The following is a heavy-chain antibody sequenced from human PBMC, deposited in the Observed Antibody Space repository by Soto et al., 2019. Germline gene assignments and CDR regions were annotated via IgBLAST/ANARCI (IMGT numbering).Heavy chain of an antibody. D-gene: IGHD3-3*01. Sequence: HPGGSLRLSCAASGFTVSSNYMSWVRQAPGKGLEWVSVIYSGGSTYYADYVKGRFTISRDHSKNTIYLQMDSLRVEDTAVYYCTKGRFLEWVFSGGGDECWGRGSLVTVSS. J-gene: IGHJ4*02. V-gene: IGHV3-66*01. CDR1: GFTVSSNY. CDR2: IYSGGST. CDR3: TKGRFLEWVFSGGGDEC.